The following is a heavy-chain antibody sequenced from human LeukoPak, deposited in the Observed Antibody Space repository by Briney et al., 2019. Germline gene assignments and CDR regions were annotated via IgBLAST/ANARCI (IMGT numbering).Heavy chain of an antibody. CDR3: VFSMVVRSGYSYFDY. J-gene: IGHJ4*02. V-gene: IGHV1-69*01. CDR1: GGTFSSYA. CDR2: IIPIFGTA. Sequence: GSSVKVSCKVSGGTFSSYAISWVRQAPGQGLEWMGGIIPIFGTANYAQKFQGRVTITADESTSTAYMELSSLRSEDTAVYYCVFSMVVRSGYSYFDYWGQGTLVTVSS. D-gene: IGHD3-3*01.